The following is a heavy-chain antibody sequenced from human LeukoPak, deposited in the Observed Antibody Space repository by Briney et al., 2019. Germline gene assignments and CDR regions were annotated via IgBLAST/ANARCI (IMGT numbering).Heavy chain of an antibody. CDR3: ATGGGLVPFDY. J-gene: IGHJ4*02. D-gene: IGHD6-19*01. CDR2: ISGSGGST. Sequence: GGSLRLSCAASGFTFSSYSIHWVRPAPGKGLEWVSAISGSGGSTYYADSVKGRFTISRDNSKNTLYLQMNSLRAEDTAVYYCATGGGLVPFDYWGQGTLVTVSS. CDR1: GFTFSSYS. V-gene: IGHV3-23*01.